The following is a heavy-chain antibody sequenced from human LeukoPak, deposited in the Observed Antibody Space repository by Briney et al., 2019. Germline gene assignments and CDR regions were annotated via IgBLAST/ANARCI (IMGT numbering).Heavy chain of an antibody. V-gene: IGHV3-23*01. Sequence: PGGSLRLSCAASGFAFSIYAMSWVRQAPGKGLVWVSAISSYGHSHSTYYADSVKGRFTISRDNSKNTLYLQMNSLIAEDTAVYYCAKDLKVGSIYPGTFDLWGQGTMVTVSS. D-gene: IGHD1-26*01. J-gene: IGHJ3*01. CDR3: AKDLKVGSIYPGTFDL. CDR1: GFAFSIYA. CDR2: ISSYGHSHST.